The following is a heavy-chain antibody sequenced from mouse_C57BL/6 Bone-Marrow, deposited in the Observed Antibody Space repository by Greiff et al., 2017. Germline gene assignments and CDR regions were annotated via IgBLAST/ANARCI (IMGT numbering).Heavy chain of an antibody. CDR1: GYAFTNYW. CDR3: ERYGSTYWCFDV. D-gene: IGHD1-1*01. Sequence: QVQLQQSGAELVRPGTSVKVSCKASGYAFTNYWIEWVKQRPGQGLEWIGVINPGGGGTNYNEKFKGKATLTADKSSSTAYMQLSSLTSEDSAVYFCERYGSTYWCFDVWGTGTTVTVSA. V-gene: IGHV1-54*01. CDR2: INPGGGGT. J-gene: IGHJ1*03.